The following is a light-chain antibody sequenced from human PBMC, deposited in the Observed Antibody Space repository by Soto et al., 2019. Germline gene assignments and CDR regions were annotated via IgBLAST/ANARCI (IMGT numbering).Light chain of an antibody. J-gene: IGKJ1*01. Sequence: DIQMTQSPSSLSASVGDRVTITCRASRSISNYFNWYQQKSGKVPRLLIYAASSLQPGVPSRFSGTGTGTAFTLTITSLQPEDSATYYCQQSYSVPRFGPGTRVDLK. CDR3: QQSYSVPR. V-gene: IGKV1-39*01. CDR1: RSISNY. CDR2: AAS.